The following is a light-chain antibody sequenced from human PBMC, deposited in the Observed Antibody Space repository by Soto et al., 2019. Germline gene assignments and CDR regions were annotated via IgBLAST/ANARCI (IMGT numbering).Light chain of an antibody. Sequence: DIQMTQSPSTLSGSVGDRVTITCRASQTISSWLAWYQQKPGKAPKLLIYKASTLKSGVPSRFSGSGSGTEFTLTISSLQPDDFATYYCQHYNSSDTFGGGTKVDIK. V-gene: IGKV1-5*03. CDR1: QTISSW. CDR2: KAS. J-gene: IGKJ4*01. CDR3: QHYNSSDT.